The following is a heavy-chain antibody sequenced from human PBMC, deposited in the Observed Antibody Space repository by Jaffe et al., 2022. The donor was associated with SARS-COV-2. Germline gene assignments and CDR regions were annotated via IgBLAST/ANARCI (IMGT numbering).Heavy chain of an antibody. CDR3: ARESGSGSYPDY. D-gene: IGHD1-26*01. CDR1: GFTFSSYG. V-gene: IGHV3-33*01. CDR2: IWYDGTNK. Sequence: QVQLVESGGGVVQPGRSLRLSCAASGFTFSSYGIHWVRQAPGKGLEWVAVIWYDGTNKYYADSVKGRFTISRDNSKNTVYLQMNSLRAEETAVYYCARESGSGSYPDYWGQGTLVTVSS. J-gene: IGHJ4*02.